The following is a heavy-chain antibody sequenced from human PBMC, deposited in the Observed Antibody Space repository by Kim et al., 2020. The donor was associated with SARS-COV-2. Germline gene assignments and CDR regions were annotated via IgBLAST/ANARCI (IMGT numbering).Heavy chain of an antibody. Sequence: SETLSLTCAVSGGSISSSNWWSWVRQPPGKGLEWIGEIYHSGSTNYNPSLKSRVTISVDKSKNQFSLKLSSVTAADTAVYYCARAGLWFGELLYSGNYYGMDVWGQGTTVTVSS. CDR1: GGSISSSNW. V-gene: IGHV4-4*02. D-gene: IGHD3-10*01. CDR2: IYHSGST. CDR3: ARAGLWFGELLYSGNYYGMDV. J-gene: IGHJ6*02.